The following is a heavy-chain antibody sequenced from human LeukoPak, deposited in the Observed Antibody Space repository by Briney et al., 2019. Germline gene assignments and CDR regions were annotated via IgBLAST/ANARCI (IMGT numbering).Heavy chain of an antibody. D-gene: IGHD2-21*01. Sequence: ASETLSLTXVVSGYSITSGYYWCWMRRPPGKRLEWFAGMYHSGSTSYNPSLNNRGTILLVTSRKQFSLMVNSVTAADTAVYYCARMCGSHCRGGFDYWGQGTLVTVSS. CDR1: GYSITSGYY. J-gene: IGHJ4*02. CDR3: ARMCGSHCRGGFDY. V-gene: IGHV4-38-2*01. CDR2: MYHSGST.